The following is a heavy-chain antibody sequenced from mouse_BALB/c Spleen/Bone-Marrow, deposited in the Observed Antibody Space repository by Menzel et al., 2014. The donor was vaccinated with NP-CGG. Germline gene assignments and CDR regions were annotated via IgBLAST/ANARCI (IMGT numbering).Heavy chain of an antibody. CDR2: ISSGSST. Sequence: EVKLVESGGGFVKPGGSLKLSCAASGFTFSSYAMSWVRQTPEKRLEWVASISSGSSTYYPDSVKGRLTISRDNARNILYLQMSSLRSEDTAMYYCARGRTRGYTMDYWGQGTSVTVSS. V-gene: IGHV5-6-5*01. J-gene: IGHJ4*01. CDR3: ARGRTRGYTMDY. CDR1: GFTFSSYA.